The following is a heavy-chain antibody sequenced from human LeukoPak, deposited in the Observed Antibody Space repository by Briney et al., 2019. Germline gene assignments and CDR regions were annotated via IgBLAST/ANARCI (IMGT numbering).Heavy chain of an antibody. V-gene: IGHV1-18*01. Sequence: ASVKVSCKASGYTFTSYGISWVRQAPRQGLEWMGWISAYNGNTNYAQKLQGRVTMTTDTSTSTAYMELRSLRSDDTAVYYCARGTKIVVVPAATYNYYYYGMDVWGQGTTVTVSS. CDR2: ISAYNGNT. D-gene: IGHD2-2*01. CDR3: ARGTKIVVVPAATYNYYYYGMDV. J-gene: IGHJ6*02. CDR1: GYTFTSYG.